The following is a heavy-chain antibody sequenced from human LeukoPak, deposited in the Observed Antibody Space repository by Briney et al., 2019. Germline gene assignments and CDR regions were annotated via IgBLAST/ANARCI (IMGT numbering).Heavy chain of an antibody. CDR1: GGSISSSTFY. J-gene: IGHJ6*03. CDR2: LYYSGST. D-gene: IGHD2/OR15-2a*01. Sequence: PSETLSLTCTVSGGSISSSTFYWGWIRQPPGKGLEWIGSLYYSGSTYYNPSLKSRVTISVDTSKNQFSLKLSSVTAADTAVYYCARDNRWGYYYYMDVWGKGTTVTISS. V-gene: IGHV4-39*07. CDR3: ARDNRWGYYYYMDV.